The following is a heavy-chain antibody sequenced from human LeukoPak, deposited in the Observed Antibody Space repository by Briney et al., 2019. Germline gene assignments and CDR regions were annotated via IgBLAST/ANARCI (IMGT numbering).Heavy chain of an antibody. V-gene: IGHV4-31*03. CDR1: GGSISSGGYY. D-gene: IGHD1-1*01. CDR2: IYYSGST. J-gene: IGHJ4*02. CDR3: ASGDNDPLFDY. Sequence: SETLSLTCTVSGGSISSGGYYWSWIRQHPGKGLEWIGSIYYSGSTNYNPSLQGRVTISLDTSRSQFSLKLSPVTAADTAVYYCASGDNDPLFDYWGQGTLVTVFS.